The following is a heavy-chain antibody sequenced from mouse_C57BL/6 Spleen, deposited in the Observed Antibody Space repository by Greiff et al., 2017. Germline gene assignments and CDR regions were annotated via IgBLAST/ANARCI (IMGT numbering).Heavy chain of an antibody. CDR3: ARKPVGYYAMDY. CDR1: GFSLSTSGMG. V-gene: IGHV8-12*01. J-gene: IGHJ4*01. Sequence: QVTLKESGPGILQSSQTLSLTCSFSGFSLSTSGMGVSWIRQPSGKGLEWLAHIYWDDDKRYNPSLKCRLTISKDTSRNQVFLKITSVDTADTATYYCARKPVGYYAMDYWGQGTSVTVSS. CDR2: IYWDDDK.